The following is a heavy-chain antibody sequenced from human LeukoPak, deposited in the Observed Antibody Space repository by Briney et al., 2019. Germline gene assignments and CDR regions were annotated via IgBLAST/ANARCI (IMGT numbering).Heavy chain of an antibody. V-gene: IGHV3-7*01. D-gene: IGHD3-10*01. CDR1: GFTFSDYY. Sequence: GGSLRLSCAASGFTFSDYYMSWVRQAPGKGLEWVANIKQDGSEKYYVDSVKGRFTTSRDNAKNSLYLQMNSLRAEDTAVYYCATRRITMVRGHYYMDVWGKGTTVTISS. CDR3: ATRRITMVRGHYYMDV. CDR2: IKQDGSEK. J-gene: IGHJ6*03.